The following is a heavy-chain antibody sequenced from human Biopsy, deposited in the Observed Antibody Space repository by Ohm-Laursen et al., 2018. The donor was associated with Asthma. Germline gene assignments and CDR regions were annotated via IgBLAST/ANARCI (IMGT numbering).Heavy chain of an antibody. D-gene: IGHD7-27*01. Sequence: EFSVKVSCKASGGTLSSYAISWVRQAPGQGVEWMGGVIPIFGTANYAQKFQGRVTITADESTSTAYMELSSLRSEDTAVYYCARSSHINWGGYFDYWGQGTLVTVSS. CDR2: VIPIFGTA. V-gene: IGHV1-69*01. CDR1: GGTLSSYA. CDR3: ARSSHINWGGYFDY. J-gene: IGHJ4*02.